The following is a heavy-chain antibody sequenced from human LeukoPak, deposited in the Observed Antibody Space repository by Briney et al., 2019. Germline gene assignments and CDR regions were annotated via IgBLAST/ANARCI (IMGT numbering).Heavy chain of an antibody. CDR1: GFTFSSYA. CDR2: ISGSGGST. Sequence: PGGSLRLSCAASGFTFSSYAMSWVRQAPGKGLEWVSAISGSGGSTYYADSVKGRFTISRDNSKNTLYLQMNSLRAEDTAVYYCAKDVWPVGGPRSSTGFDYWGQGTLVTVSS. CDR3: AKDVWPVGGPRSSTGFDY. J-gene: IGHJ4*02. D-gene: IGHD6-19*01. V-gene: IGHV3-23*01.